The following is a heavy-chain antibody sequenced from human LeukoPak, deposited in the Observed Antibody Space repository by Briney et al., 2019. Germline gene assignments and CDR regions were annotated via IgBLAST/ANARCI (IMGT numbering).Heavy chain of an antibody. J-gene: IGHJ4*02. CDR3: ARDMGSGSFPNSYYLDY. Sequence: GGSLRLSCAASGFTFNNYGMHWVRQAPGKGLEWVALIWFDGSNKYHADSMKGRFTVSRDNSKNTLYLQMNSLRAEDTAVYYCARDMGSGSFPNSYYLDYWGQGTLVTGSS. CDR1: GFTFNNYG. D-gene: IGHD3-10*01. CDR2: IWFDGSNK. V-gene: IGHV3-33*01.